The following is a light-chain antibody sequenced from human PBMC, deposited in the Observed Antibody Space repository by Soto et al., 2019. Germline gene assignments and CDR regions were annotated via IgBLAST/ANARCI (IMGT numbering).Light chain of an antibody. CDR1: QSLLHSNGYNY. CDR3: MQALQTLT. Sequence: DTVMTQSPLSLPVTPGEPASISCRSSQSLLHSNGYNYLDWYLQKPGQSPQLLIYLGSNRASGVPDRFSGSGSGTDFTLKISRVEAEDVRVYYCMQALQTLTVGGGTKVEIK. V-gene: IGKV2-28*01. J-gene: IGKJ4*01. CDR2: LGS.